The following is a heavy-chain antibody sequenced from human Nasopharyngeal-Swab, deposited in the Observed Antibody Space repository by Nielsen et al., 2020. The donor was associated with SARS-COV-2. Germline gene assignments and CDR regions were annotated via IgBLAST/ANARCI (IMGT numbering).Heavy chain of an antibody. CDR1: GYTFTGYY. J-gene: IGHJ6*02. D-gene: IGHD5-18*01. V-gene: IGHV1-2*02. CDR2: INPNSGGT. CDR3: ARKEATAMEELYYYGMDV. Sequence: ASVKVSCKASGYTFTGYYMHWVRQAPGQGLEWMGWINPNSGGTNYAQKFQGRVTMTRDTSISKAYMELSRLRSDDTAVYYCARKEATAMEELYYYGMDVWGQGTTVTVSS.